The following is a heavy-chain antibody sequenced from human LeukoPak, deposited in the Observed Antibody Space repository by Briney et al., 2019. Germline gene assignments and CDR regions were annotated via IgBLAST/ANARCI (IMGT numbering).Heavy chain of an antibody. CDR2: IYYSGST. CDR3: AKSSGTPFRYRIAFDI. D-gene: IGHD6-19*01. J-gene: IGHJ3*02. Sequence: PSETLSLTCTVSGGSISGYYWSWIRQPPGKGLEWIGYIYYSGSTNYNPSLKSRVTISVDTSKNQFSLKLSSVTAADTAVYYCAKSSGTPFRYRIAFDIWGQGTMVTVSS. CDR1: GGSISGYY. V-gene: IGHV4-59*01.